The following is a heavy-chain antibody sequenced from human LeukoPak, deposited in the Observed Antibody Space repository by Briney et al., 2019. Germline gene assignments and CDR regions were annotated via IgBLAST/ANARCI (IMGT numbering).Heavy chain of an antibody. CDR3: ARGSPPRGVAARPRYGMDV. J-gene: IGHJ6*02. Sequence: KPSETLSLTCAVYGGSLSGYYWSWIRQPPGKGLEWVGEINPSGSTNYNPSLKSRVTISVDTSKNQFSLKLSSVTAADTAVYYCARGSPPRGVAARPRYGMDVWGQGTTVTVSS. CDR2: INPSGST. D-gene: IGHD6-6*01. CDR1: GGSLSGYY. V-gene: IGHV4-34*01.